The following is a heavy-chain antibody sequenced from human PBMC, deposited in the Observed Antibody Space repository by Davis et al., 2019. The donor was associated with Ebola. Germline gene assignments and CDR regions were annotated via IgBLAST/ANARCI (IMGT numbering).Heavy chain of an antibody. J-gene: IGHJ4*02. V-gene: IGHV3-48*02. D-gene: IGHD1-26*01. Sequence: GESLKTSCSTSGTILSNCAMRWVRQPPGKGLERIAYISSSGSSIYYADSVKGRTTVSRDNTKGAVFLEMKSLRDEDTARYYCARDAWDRDVDYWGQGTLVSVSS. CDR3: ARDAWDRDVDY. CDR2: ISSSGSSI. CDR1: GTILSNCA.